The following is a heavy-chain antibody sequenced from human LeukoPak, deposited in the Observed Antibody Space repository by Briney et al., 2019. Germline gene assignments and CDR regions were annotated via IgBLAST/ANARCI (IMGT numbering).Heavy chain of an antibody. J-gene: IGHJ4*02. V-gene: IGHV3-23*01. CDR2: ISGSGGST. CDR1: GFIFSSYA. CDR3: AKALLEPFDY. Sequence: SGGSLRLSCAASGFIFSSYAMSWVRQAPGKGREWVSAISGSGGSTYYADSVKGRFTISRDNSKNTLYLQMNGLRAEDTVVYYCAKALLEPFDYWDQGTLVTVSS. D-gene: IGHD3-3*01.